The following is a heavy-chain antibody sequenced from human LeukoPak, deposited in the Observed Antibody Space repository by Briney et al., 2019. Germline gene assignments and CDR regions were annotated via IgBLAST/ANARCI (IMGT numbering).Heavy chain of an antibody. V-gene: IGHV1-2*02. Sequence: ASVKVSCKASGYSFTGYYMHWVRQAPGQGLEWMGWINPNSGGTNYAQKFQGRVTMTRDTSTSTAHMELSRLRSDDTAVYYCARAYYYDSSGYYYDYWGQGTLVTVSS. J-gene: IGHJ4*02. CDR2: INPNSGGT. D-gene: IGHD3-22*01. CDR3: ARAYYYDSSGYYYDY. CDR1: GYSFTGYY.